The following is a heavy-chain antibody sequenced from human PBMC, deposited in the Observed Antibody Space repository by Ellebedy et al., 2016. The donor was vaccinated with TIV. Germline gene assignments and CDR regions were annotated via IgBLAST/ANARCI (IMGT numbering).Heavy chain of an antibody. V-gene: IGHV4-59*08. Sequence: MPSETLSLTCTVSGASFTTDYWTWVRQPPGKGLQWIGYVSHTGSTHYSPSLESRVIMSLDTPNNQFSLKLKSVTAADTAVYYCARYDVLTGCIDSWGQGALVTVSS. J-gene: IGHJ5*01. CDR1: GASFTTDY. CDR2: VSHTGST. CDR3: ARYDVLTGCIDS. D-gene: IGHD3-9*01.